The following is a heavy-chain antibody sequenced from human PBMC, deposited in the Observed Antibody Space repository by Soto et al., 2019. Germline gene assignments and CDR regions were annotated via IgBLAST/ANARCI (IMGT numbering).Heavy chain of an antibody. CDR3: ARRGWAYSSGWYLDY. D-gene: IGHD6-19*01. V-gene: IGHV3-74*01. CDR2: INSDVSST. CDR1: GFTFSSYW. J-gene: IGHJ4*02. Sequence: PGGSLRLSCAASGFTFSSYWMHWVRQAPGKGLVWVSRINSDVSSTSYAVSVKGRFTISRDNAKNTLYLQMNSLRAEDTAVYYCARRGWAYSSGWYLDYWGQGTLVTVSS.